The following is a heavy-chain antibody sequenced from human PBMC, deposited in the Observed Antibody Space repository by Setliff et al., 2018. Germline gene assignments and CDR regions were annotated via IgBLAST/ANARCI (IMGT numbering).Heavy chain of an antibody. J-gene: IGHJ2*01. CDR1: GFIFSSYT. CDR3: ARSTLPYDSSGYYTGLYWYFDL. CDR2: ISSSSSYI. Sequence: GGSLRLSCAASGFIFSSYTMNWVRQAPGKGLEWVSSISSSSSYIYYADSVKGRFTISRDNAKNSLYLQMNSLRAEDTAVFYCARSTLPYDSSGYYTGLYWYFDLWGRGTLVTVSS. D-gene: IGHD3-22*01. V-gene: IGHV3-21*01.